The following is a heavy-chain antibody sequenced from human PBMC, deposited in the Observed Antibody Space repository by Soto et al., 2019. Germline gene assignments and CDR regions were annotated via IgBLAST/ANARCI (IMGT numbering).Heavy chain of an antibody. Sequence: QLQLQESGPGLVKPSETLSLTCRVSDGSMNSDSSYWGWIRQPPGKGLEWIGVINHSGSTYDNLSLKGRVTMSVDASSNQFSLKLTSMTAADTAVYYCARLGGYVSVGYYYLWDSWRQRTLVNVSS. CDR2: INHSGST. D-gene: IGHD3-22*01. V-gene: IGHV4-39*01. CDR3: ARLGGYVSVGYYYLWDS. J-gene: IGHJ4*02. CDR1: DGSMNSDSSY.